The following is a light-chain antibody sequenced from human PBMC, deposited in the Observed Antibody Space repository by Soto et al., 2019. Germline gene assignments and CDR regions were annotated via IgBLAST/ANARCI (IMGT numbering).Light chain of an antibody. J-gene: IGLJ1*01. Sequence: QSALTQPASVSGSPGQSITISCTGTSSDVGSYNLVSWYQQHPGKAPKLMIYEVNKRPSGVSNRFSGSKSGNTASLTISGLQAEDEADYYCCSYAGSSTLYVSGTGTKVTVL. V-gene: IGLV2-23*02. CDR3: CSYAGSSTLYV. CDR1: SSDVGSYNL. CDR2: EVN.